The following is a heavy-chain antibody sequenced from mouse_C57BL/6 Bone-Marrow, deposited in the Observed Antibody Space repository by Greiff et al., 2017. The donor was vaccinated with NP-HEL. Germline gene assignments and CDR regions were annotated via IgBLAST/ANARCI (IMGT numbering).Heavy chain of an antibody. J-gene: IGHJ2*01. V-gene: IGHV1-69*01. Sequence: VQLQQPGAELVMPGASVKLSCKASGYTFTSYWMHWVKQRPGQGLEWIGEIDPSDSYTNYNQKFKGKSTLTVDKSSSTAYMQLSSLTSEDAAVEYCARKDYYGSTDYWGQGTTRTVSS. CDR2: IDPSDSYT. CDR1: GYTFTSYW. D-gene: IGHD1-1*01. CDR3: ARKDYYGSTDY.